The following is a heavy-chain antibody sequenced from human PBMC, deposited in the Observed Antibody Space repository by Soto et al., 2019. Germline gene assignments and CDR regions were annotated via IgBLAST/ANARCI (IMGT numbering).Heavy chain of an antibody. Sequence: QVQLVQSGAEVKKPGSSVNVSCRASGGTFTSYTFSWVRQAPGQGLEWMGRIVPVLGIANYAQKFQGRVTITADRSTSTAYMELSSLRSEDTAVYYCARVMRNLGPFDYWGQGTLVTVSS. D-gene: IGHD7-27*01. J-gene: IGHJ4*02. CDR3: ARVMRNLGPFDY. V-gene: IGHV1-69*02. CDR2: IVPVLGIA. CDR1: GGTFTSYT.